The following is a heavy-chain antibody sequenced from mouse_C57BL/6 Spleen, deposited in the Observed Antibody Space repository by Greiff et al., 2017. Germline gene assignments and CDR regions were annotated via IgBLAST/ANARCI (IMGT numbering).Heavy chain of an antibody. CDR3: TEDYAMDY. Sequence: EVKLMESGAELVRPGASVKLSCTASGFNIKDDYMHWVKQRPEQGLEWIGWIDPENGDTEYASKFQGKATITADTSSNTAYLQLSSLTSEDTAVYYCTEDYAMDYWGQGTSVTVSS. V-gene: IGHV14-4*01. J-gene: IGHJ4*01. CDR2: IDPENGDT. CDR1: GFNIKDDY.